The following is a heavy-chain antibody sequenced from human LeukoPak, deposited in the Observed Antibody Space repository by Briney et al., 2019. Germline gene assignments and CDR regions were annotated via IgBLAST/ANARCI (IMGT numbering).Heavy chain of an antibody. J-gene: IGHJ6*02. V-gene: IGHV3-7*01. CDR2: IKQDGSEK. D-gene: IGHD2-15*01. Sequence: GGSLRLSCAASGFTFSSYWMSWVRQAPGKGLEWAANIKQDGSEKYYVDSVKGRFTISRDNAKNSLYLQMNSLRAEDTAVYYCARGGYCSGGSCYSYYYGMDVWGQGTTVTVSS. CDR1: GFTFSSYW. CDR3: ARGGYCSGGSCYSYYYGMDV.